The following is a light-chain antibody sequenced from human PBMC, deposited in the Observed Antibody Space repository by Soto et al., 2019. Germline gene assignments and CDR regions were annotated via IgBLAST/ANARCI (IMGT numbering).Light chain of an antibody. CDR2: DAS. CDR1: QDISNY. Sequence: DIQMTQSPSSLSASVGDRVTITCRASQDISNYLNWYQQRPGKAPKLLIYDASTLERGVPSRFSGTRSGTHITFAITSLQPEDVATYYCQQSDSLPITFGQGTRLEI. J-gene: IGKJ5*01. V-gene: IGKV1-33*01. CDR3: QQSDSLPIT.